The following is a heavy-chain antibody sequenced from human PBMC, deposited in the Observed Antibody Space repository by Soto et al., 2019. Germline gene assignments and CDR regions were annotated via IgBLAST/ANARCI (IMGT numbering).Heavy chain of an antibody. CDR1: GGSVSSGSYY. J-gene: IGHJ5*02. CDR3: AGEYGGRIAARRRLDWFDP. Sequence: SETLSLTCTVSGGSVSSGSYYWSWIRQPPGKGLEWIGYIYYSGSTNYNPSLKSRVTISVDTSKNQFSLKLSSVTAADTAVYYCAGEYGGRIAARRRLDWFDPWGQGTLVTVSS. CDR2: IYYSGST. D-gene: IGHD6-6*01. V-gene: IGHV4-61*01.